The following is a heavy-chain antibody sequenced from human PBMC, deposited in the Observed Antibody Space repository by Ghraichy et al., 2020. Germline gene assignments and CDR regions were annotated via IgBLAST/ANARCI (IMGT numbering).Heavy chain of an antibody. D-gene: IGHD2-21*01. CDR1: GYTFTSYY. V-gene: IGHV1-46*01. J-gene: IGHJ6*02. CDR3: ASSHRGDYGMDV. CDR2: INPSGGST. Sequence: ASVKVSCKASGYTFTSYYMHWVRQAPGQGLEWMGIINPSGGSTSYAQKFQGRVTMTRDTSTSTVYMELSSLRSEDTAVYYCASSHRGDYGMDVWGQGTTVTVSS.